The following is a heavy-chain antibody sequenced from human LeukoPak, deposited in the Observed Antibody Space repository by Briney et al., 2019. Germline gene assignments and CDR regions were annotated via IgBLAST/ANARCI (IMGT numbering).Heavy chain of an antibody. CDR1: GYTFTGYY. CDR3: ARAPAYYEILTGYYSGYYFDY. CDR2: INPNSGGT. D-gene: IGHD3-9*01. Sequence: AASVKVSCKASGYTFTGYYMHWVRQAPGQGLEWMGWINPNSGGTNYAQKFQGRVTMTRDTSISTAYMELSRLRSDDTAVYYCARAPAYYEILTGYYSGYYFDYWGQGTLVTVSS. V-gene: IGHV1-2*02. J-gene: IGHJ4*02.